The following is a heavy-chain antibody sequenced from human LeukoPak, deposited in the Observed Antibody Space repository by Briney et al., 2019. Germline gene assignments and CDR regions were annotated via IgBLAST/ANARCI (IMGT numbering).Heavy chain of an antibody. CDR3: ARLPPEIAVAVPFDY. CDR1: GFTFSSYA. V-gene: IGHV3-30-3*01. CDR2: ISYDGSNK. J-gene: IGHJ4*02. D-gene: IGHD6-19*01. Sequence: GRSLRLSCAASGFTFSSYAMHWVRQAPGKGLEWVAVISYDGSNKYYADSVKGRFTISRDNSKNTLYLQMNSLRAEDTAVYYCARLPPEIAVAVPFDYWGQGTLVTVSS.